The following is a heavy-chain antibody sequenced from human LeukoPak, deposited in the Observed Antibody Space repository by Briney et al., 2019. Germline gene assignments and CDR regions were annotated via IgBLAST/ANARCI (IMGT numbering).Heavy chain of an antibody. Sequence: GSLRLSCAASGFSFSGYAMSWVRQAPGKGLEWVASINSDGSEGYYADVVKGRFTISRDNAKNSLYLQINSLRAEDTAVYYCARSSYSSSSSVWGQGTMVTVSS. V-gene: IGHV3-7*03. J-gene: IGHJ3*01. CDR3: ARSSYSSSSSV. D-gene: IGHD6-6*01. CDR1: GFSFSGYA. CDR2: INSDGSEG.